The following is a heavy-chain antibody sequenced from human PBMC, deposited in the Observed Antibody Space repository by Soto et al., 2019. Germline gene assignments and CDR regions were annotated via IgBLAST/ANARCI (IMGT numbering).Heavy chain of an antibody. CDR1: GGSIISDDHY. V-gene: IGHV4-30-4*01. J-gene: IGHJ6*02. CDR3: VRDLAVAGTGGYYYGLDV. D-gene: IGHD6-19*01. Sequence: SETLPLTCTVSGGSIISDDHYWSWIRQPPGKGLEWIGYIYYSGSTYYNPSLKSRISISVDTSKNQFALQLSSVTAADTAVYYCVRDLAVAGTGGYYYGLDVWGQGTTVTVSS. CDR2: IYYSGST.